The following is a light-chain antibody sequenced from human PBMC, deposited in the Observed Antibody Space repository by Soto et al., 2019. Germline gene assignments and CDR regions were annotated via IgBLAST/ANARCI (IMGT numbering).Light chain of an antibody. CDR2: DVS. V-gene: IGLV2-8*01. CDR3: CPYSNINDLV. J-gene: IGLJ3*02. CDR1: SSDVGNYNS. Sequence: QSALTQPPSASGSPGQSVTISCTGTSSDVGNYNSVSWYQQHPGKAPKLMIFDVSRRPSGVPHRFSGSKSGNTASLTVSGLQPEDEADFYCCPYSNINDLVFGGGTKLTVL.